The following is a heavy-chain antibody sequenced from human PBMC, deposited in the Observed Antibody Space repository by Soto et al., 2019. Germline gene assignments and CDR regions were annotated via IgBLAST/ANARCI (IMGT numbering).Heavy chain of an antibody. CDR2: INYSGTT. D-gene: IGHD2-15*01. Sequence: QVQLQQWGAGLLKPSETLSLTCAVYGGSFSGYYWIWIRQPPGKGLEWIGEINYSGTTNYNPSLKSRVTMSVDTSNNQFSLKLNSVTAADTAVYYCAREDCSGGSCQIFDYWRHGTLVTVSS. CDR3: AREDCSGGSCQIFDY. V-gene: IGHV4-34*01. CDR1: GGSFSGYY. J-gene: IGHJ4*01.